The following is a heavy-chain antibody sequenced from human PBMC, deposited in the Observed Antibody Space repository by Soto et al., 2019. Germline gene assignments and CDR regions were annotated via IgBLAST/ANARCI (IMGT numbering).Heavy chain of an antibody. CDR3: AKDRYSSGWYPNWFDP. V-gene: IGHV3-23*01. CDR2: ISGSGGST. J-gene: IGHJ5*02. CDR1: GFTFSSYA. D-gene: IGHD6-19*01. Sequence: GGSLRLSCAASGFTFSSYAMSWVRQAPGKGLEWVSAISGSGGSTYYADSVKGRFTISRDNSKNTLYLQMNSLRAEDTAVFYCAKDRYSSGWYPNWFDPWGQGTLVTVSS.